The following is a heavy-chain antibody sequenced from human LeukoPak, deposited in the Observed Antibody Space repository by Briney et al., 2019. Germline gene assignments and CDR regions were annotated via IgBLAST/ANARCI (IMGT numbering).Heavy chain of an antibody. Sequence: SQTLSLTCTVSGGSISSGGYYWSWIRQHPGKGLEWIGYIYYSGSTYYNPSLKSRVTISVDTSKNRFSLKLSSVTAADTAVYYCGRAQAKLGGYYGMDVWGQGTTVTVSS. J-gene: IGHJ6*02. D-gene: IGHD7-27*01. CDR1: GGSISSGGYY. CDR3: GRAQAKLGGYYGMDV. V-gene: IGHV4-31*03. CDR2: IYYSGST.